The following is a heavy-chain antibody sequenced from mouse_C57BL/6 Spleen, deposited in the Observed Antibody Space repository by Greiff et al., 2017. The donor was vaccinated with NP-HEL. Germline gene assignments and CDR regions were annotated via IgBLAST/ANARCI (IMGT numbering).Heavy chain of an antibody. D-gene: IGHD3-2*02. CDR2: INPYNGGT. V-gene: IGHV1-19*01. Sequence: EVQLQQSGPVLVKPGASVKMSCKASGYTFTDYYMNWVKQSHGKSLEWIGVINPYNGGTSYNQKFKGKATLTVDKSSSTAYMELNSLTSEDSAVYYCARSGGRQLRPHYYAMDYWGQGTSVTVSS. J-gene: IGHJ4*01. CDR3: ARSGGRQLRPHYYAMDY. CDR1: GYTFTDYY.